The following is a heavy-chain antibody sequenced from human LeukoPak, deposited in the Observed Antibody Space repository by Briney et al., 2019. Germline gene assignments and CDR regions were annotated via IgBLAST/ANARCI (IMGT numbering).Heavy chain of an antibody. V-gene: IGHV4-59*01. J-gene: IGHJ4*02. CDR1: GDSISSYY. Sequence: SETLSLTCTVSGDSISSYYWSWIRQPPGKGLEWTGYIYYSGSTNYNPSLKSRVTISVDTSKNQFSLRLSSVTAADTAVYYCARRSGDYYDSSGYPSSYFDYWGQGTLVTVSS. CDR3: ARRSGDYYDSSGYPSSYFDY. CDR2: IYYSGST. D-gene: IGHD3-22*01.